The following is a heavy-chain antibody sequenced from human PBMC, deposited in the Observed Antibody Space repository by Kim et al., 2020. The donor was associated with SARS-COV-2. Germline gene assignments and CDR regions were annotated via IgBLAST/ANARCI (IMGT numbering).Heavy chain of an antibody. CDR3: AKGSVIYNYCVDV. CDR1: GFTFSSYE. CDR2: ISSSGGHI. D-gene: IGHD1-1*01. J-gene: IGHJ6*02. Sequence: GGSLRLSCAASGFTFSSYEMNWVRQAPGKGLEWVSYISSSGGHIFYADSVKGRFTISRDHAKNTLYLEMNSLRAEDTAIYFCAKGSVIYNYCVDVWGQGTTVTVSS. V-gene: IGHV3-23*01.